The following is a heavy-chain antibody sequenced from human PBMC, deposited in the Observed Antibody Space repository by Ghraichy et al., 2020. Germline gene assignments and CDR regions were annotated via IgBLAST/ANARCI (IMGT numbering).Heavy chain of an antibody. J-gene: IGHJ4*02. CDR2: INTNSAYI. V-gene: IGHV3-21*01. Sequence: GGSLRLSCAASGFIFSSYSMNWVRQAPGKGLEWVSSINTNSAYIYYTDSVKGRFTISRDNAKNSLYLQMNSLRAEDSAVYYCARDGIAARDFDYWGQGTLVTVSS. CDR1: GFIFSSYS. D-gene: IGHD6-13*01. CDR3: ARDGIAARDFDY.